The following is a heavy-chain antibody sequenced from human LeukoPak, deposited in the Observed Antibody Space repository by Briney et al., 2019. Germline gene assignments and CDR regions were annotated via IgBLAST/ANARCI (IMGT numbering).Heavy chain of an antibody. D-gene: IGHD3-22*01. CDR2: ISGSGGST. J-gene: IGHJ4*02. CDR1: GFTFSSYA. CDR3: AKGAYYYDSSGYHFDY. Sequence: PGGSLRLSCAASGFTFSSYAMSWVRQAPGKGLEGVSAISGSGGSTYYADSAKGRFTISRDNSKNTLYLQLNSLRAEDTAVYYCAKGAYYYDSSGYHFDYWGQGTLVSVSS. V-gene: IGHV3-23*01.